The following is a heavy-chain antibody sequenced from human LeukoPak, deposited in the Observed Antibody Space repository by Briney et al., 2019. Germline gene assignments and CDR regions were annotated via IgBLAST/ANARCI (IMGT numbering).Heavy chain of an antibody. D-gene: IGHD5/OR15-5a*01. V-gene: IGHV3-43*02. CDR1: GFTVSSYY. CDR3: AKDRGKRGVYYFDY. CDR2: ISGDGGNT. Sequence: GGSLRLSCAASGFTVSSYYMSWVRQAPGKGLEWVSLISGDGGNTYYADSVKGRFTISRGNSKNSLYLQMNSLISEDTALYYCAKDRGKRGVYYFDYWGQGTLVTVSS. J-gene: IGHJ4*02.